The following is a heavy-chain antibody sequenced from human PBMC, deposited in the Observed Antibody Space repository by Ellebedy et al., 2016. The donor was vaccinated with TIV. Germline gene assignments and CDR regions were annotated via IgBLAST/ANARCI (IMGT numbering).Heavy chain of an antibody. CDR1: GGSFSGYY. Sequence: SETLSLTCAVYGGSFSGYYWSWIRQPPGKGLEWIGEITHSGSTNYNPSLKSRVTISLDTSKNQFSLKLSSVTAADTAIYYCARSYTFYYGSGSYGAFDIWGQGTMVTVSS. V-gene: IGHV4-34*01. D-gene: IGHD3-10*01. J-gene: IGHJ3*02. CDR2: ITHSGST. CDR3: ARSYTFYYGSGSYGAFDI.